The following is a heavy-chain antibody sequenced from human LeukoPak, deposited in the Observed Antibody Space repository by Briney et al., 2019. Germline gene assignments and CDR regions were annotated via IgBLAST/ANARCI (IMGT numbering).Heavy chain of an antibody. Sequence: GGSLRLSCAASGFTFSSYSMNWVRQAPGKGLEWVANIKQDGSEKYYVDSVKGRFTISRDNAKNSLYLQMNSLRAEDTALYYCAKDIAAAGTSGGYMDVWGKGTTVTISS. CDR1: GFTFSSYS. CDR3: AKDIAAAGTSGGYMDV. D-gene: IGHD6-13*01. J-gene: IGHJ6*03. CDR2: IKQDGSEK. V-gene: IGHV3-7*03.